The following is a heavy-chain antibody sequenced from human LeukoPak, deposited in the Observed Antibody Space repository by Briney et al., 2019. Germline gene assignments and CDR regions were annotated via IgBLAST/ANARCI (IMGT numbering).Heavy chain of an antibody. V-gene: IGHV4-39*07. CDR1: GGSISSLIYY. Sequence: SETLSLTCTVSGGSISSLIYYWGWIRQPPGKGLEWIGSIHYSGSTYYSPSLKSRVTISVDTSRNQFSLKLTSVTAADTAVYYCARDGPIKWGQGTLVTVSS. CDR2: IHYSGST. CDR3: ARDGPIK. J-gene: IGHJ4*02. D-gene: IGHD5-24*01.